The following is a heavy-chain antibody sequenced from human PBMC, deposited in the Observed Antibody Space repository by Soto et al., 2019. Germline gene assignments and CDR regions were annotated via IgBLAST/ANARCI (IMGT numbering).Heavy chain of an antibody. J-gene: IGHJ4*02. Sequence: QVQLVQSGAEVKKPGASVKVSCRASDYTFTGYYLHWVRQAPGQGLEWMGWLNPNSGDTHYPQKFQGRVTMTRDTSISTAYMQLSGLRSDDTAVYYCARESHCSASSCLLDYLGRGTLVTVSS. CDR3: ARESHCSASSCLLDY. CDR2: LNPNSGDT. V-gene: IGHV1-2*02. D-gene: IGHD2-2*01. CDR1: DYTFTGYY.